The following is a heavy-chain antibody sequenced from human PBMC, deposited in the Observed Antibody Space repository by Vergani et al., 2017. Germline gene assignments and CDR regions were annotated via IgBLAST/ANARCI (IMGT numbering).Heavy chain of an antibody. V-gene: IGHV3-23*01. Sequence: EVQLLESGGGLVQPGGSLRLSCAASGFTFSSYAMSWVRQAPGKGLEWVSAISGSGSRTYYADSVKGRFTISRDNSKNTLYLQMNSLRAEDTAVYYCAKSERLHRSGCFDYWGQGTLVTVSS. CDR1: GFTFSSYA. J-gene: IGHJ4*02. CDR2: ISGSGSRT. CDR3: AKSERLHRSGCFDY. D-gene: IGHD3-3*01.